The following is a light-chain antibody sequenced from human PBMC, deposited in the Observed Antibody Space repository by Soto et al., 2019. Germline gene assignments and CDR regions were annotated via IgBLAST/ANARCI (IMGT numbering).Light chain of an antibody. V-gene: IGKV3-11*01. J-gene: IGKJ1*01. Sequence: EIVLTQSPATLSLSPGERATLSCRASQSVYSYLAWYQQKPGQAPRLLIYDASNRATGIPARFSGSGSGTDFTLTISSLEPEDFAVYYCQQRSNWPAWTFGQGTKVEIK. CDR1: QSVYSY. CDR2: DAS. CDR3: QQRSNWPAWT.